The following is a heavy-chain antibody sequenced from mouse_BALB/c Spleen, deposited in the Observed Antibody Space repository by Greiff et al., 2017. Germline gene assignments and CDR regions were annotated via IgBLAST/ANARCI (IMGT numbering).Heavy chain of an antibody. Sequence: VQLQQSGPELMKPGASVKISCKASGYSFTSYYMHWVKQSHGKSLEWIGYIDPFNGGTSYNQKFKGKATLTVDKSSSTAYMHLSSLTSEDSAVYYCATLYYGSPYYAMDYWGQGTSVTVSS. CDR2: IDPFNGGT. CDR1: GYSFTSYY. D-gene: IGHD1-1*01. V-gene: IGHV1S135*01. J-gene: IGHJ4*01. CDR3: ATLYYGSPYYAMDY.